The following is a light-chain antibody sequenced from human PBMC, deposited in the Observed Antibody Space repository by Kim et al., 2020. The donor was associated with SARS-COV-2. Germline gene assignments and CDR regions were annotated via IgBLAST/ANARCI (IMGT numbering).Light chain of an antibody. CDR1: SRDIGGHNY. CDR3: SSYTGSSPLWV. CDR2: EVT. V-gene: IGLV2-8*01. J-gene: IGLJ3*02. Sequence: QSASIYCAGTSRDIGGHNYVSWYQQYPGRAPKLIISEVTKRPSGVPDRFSGSRSGNTASLTVTGLQPEDEAYYYCSSYTGSSPLWVFGGGTQLTVL.